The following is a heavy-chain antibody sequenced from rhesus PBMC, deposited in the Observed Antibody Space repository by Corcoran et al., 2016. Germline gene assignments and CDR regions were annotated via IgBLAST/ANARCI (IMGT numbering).Heavy chain of an antibody. CDR3: ARLNWNSLDY. J-gene: IGHJ4*01. CDR2: IGGGSGST. Sequence: QVQLQESGPGLVKASETLSLTCAVSGGSVSNSNWWTWIRQPPGKGLEWIGYIGGGSGSTSYNPSLNSRVTISRDTSHSRVSLKLNSVTAADTAVYYCARLNWNSLDYWGQGVLVTVSS. CDR1: GGSVSNSNW. D-gene: IGHD1-26*01. V-gene: IGHV4-65*01.